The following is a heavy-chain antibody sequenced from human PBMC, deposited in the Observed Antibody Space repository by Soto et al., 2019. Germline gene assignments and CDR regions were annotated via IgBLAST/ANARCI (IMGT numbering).Heavy chain of an antibody. CDR3: ASGSGSYRLNYYYYMDV. V-gene: IGHV1-18*01. Sequence: ASVKVSCKASGYTFTSYGISWVRQAPGQGLEWMGWISAYNGNTNYAQKLQGRVTITTDTSTSTAYMELRSLRSDDTAVYYCASGSGSYRLNYYYYMDVWGKGTTVTVSS. J-gene: IGHJ6*03. CDR1: GYTFTSYG. CDR2: ISAYNGNT. D-gene: IGHD3-10*01.